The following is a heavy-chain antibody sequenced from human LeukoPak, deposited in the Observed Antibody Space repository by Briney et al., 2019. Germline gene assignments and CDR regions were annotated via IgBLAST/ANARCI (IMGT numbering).Heavy chain of an antibody. CDR3: ARESDNDGSGQDF. D-gene: IGHD3-22*01. Sequence: GGPLRLSCGASGFTFSRYPMHWVRQAPGKGLEGVAVISYDGNEYYAASAKGRFTISRDTSKNTVYLQMNSLRAEDTAIYYCARESDNDGSGQDFWGQGTLVTVSS. V-gene: IGHV3-30*04. J-gene: IGHJ4*02. CDR2: ISYDGNE. CDR1: GFTFSRYP.